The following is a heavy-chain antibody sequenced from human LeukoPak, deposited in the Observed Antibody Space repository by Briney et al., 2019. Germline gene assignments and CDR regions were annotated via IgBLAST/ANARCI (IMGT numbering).Heavy chain of an antibody. Sequence: GGSLRLSCAASGFTVSSNYMSWVRQAPGKGLEWVSVIYSGGSTYYADSVKGRFTISRDNSKNSLYLQMNSLRAEDTAVYYCASSYYDSSGYYLGGLLWYWGQGTLVTVSS. D-gene: IGHD3-22*01. CDR2: IYSGGST. CDR3: ASSYYDSSGYYLGGLLWY. J-gene: IGHJ4*02. V-gene: IGHV3-53*01. CDR1: GFTVSSNY.